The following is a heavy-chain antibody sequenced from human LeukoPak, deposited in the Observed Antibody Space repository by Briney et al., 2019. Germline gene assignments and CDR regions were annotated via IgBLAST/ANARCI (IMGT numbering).Heavy chain of an antibody. Sequence: SETLSLTCTVSGGSISSSGYYWGWIRQPPGKGLEWIGNIYHSGYTYYNPSLKSRVTISVDTSKNQFSLKLTSVPAADTAVYYCARVGGYSSGWYLDYWGQGTLVTVSS. CDR1: GGSISSSGYY. CDR3: ARVGGYSSGWYLDY. CDR2: IYHSGYT. J-gene: IGHJ4*02. V-gene: IGHV4-39*07. D-gene: IGHD6-19*01.